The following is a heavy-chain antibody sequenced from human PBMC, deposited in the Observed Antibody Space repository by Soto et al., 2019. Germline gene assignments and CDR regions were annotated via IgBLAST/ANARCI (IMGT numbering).Heavy chain of an antibody. V-gene: IGHV3-72*01. CDR3: VSGFCSGGACYSFPGNY. J-gene: IGHJ4*02. D-gene: IGHD2-15*01. CDR2: SRNKANSYTT. CDR1: GFTFSDHY. Sequence: EVQLVESGGGLVQPGGSQRLSCAASGFTFSDHYMDWVRQAPGKGLEWVGRSRNKANSYTTEYAASVKGRFTISRDDSKNSLYLHVDSLKTEDTAVYYCVSGFCSGGACYSFPGNYWGQGTLVTVSS.